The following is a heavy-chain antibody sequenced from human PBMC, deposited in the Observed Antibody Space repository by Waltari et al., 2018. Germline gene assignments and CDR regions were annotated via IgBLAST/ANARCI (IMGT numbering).Heavy chain of an antibody. J-gene: IGHJ4*02. CDR2: IYYSGST. CDR3: ARDRGLYSSSSGFDY. V-gene: IGHV4-59*11. CDR1: GGSISSHY. Sequence: QVQLQESGPGLVKPSETLSLTCTVSGGSISSHYWSWIRQPPGKGLEWIGYIYYSGSTNYNPSLKGRVTISVDTSKNQFSLKLSSVTAADTAVYYCARDRGLYSSSSGFDYWGQGTLVTVSS. D-gene: IGHD6-6*01.